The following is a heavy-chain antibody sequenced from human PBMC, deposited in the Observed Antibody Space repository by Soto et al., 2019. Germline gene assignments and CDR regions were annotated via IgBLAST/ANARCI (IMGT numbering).Heavy chain of an antibody. CDR3: ASPQDYGDPPYYGMDV. V-gene: IGHV3-30-3*01. CDR1: GFTFSSYA. J-gene: IGHJ6*02. Sequence: PGGSLRLSCAASGFTFSSYAMHWVRQAPGKGLEWVAVITYDGSNKYYADSVKGRFTISRDNSKNTLYLQMNSLRAEDTAVYCCASPQDYGDPPYYGMDVWGQGTTVTVSS. CDR2: ITYDGSNK. D-gene: IGHD4-17*01.